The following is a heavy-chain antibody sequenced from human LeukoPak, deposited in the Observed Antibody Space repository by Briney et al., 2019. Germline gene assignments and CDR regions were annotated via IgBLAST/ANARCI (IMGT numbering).Heavy chain of an antibody. V-gene: IGHV3-74*01. J-gene: IGHJ4*02. CDR3: AKLTFGCGGDCYRAFDY. CDR1: GFTFSNYW. Sequence: GGSLRLSCVASGFTFSNYWMHWVRQAPGKGLVWVSYINSDGSSTSYADSVKGRFTISRDNAKNTLYLQMNSLRAEDTAVYYCAKLTFGCGGDCYRAFDYWGQGTLVTVSS. CDR2: INSDGSST. D-gene: IGHD2-21*02.